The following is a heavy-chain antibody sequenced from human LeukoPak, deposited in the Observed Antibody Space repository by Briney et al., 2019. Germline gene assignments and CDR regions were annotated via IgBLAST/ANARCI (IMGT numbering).Heavy chain of an antibody. CDR2: IYYGGST. J-gene: IGHJ5*02. D-gene: IGHD6-13*01. Sequence: PSETLSLTCTVSGGSISSRSYYWGWTRQPPGKGLEWIGSIYYGGSTYYNPSLKSRVNISVDTSKNQFSLKLSSVTAADTAVYYCARELSAGGWFDPWGQGTLVTVSS. V-gene: IGHV4-39*02. CDR1: GGSISSRSYY. CDR3: ARELSAGGWFDP.